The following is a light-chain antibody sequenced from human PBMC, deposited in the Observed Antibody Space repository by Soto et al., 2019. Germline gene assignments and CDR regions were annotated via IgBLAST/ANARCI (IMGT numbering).Light chain of an antibody. CDR2: EVN. CDR3: QSYDSTLSGSRV. V-gene: IGLV2-8*01. Sequence: QSALTQPPSASGSPGQSVTISCTGTSSDVGGYNYVSWYQQYSGKAPKLILYEVNRRPSGVPDRFSGSKSGNTASLTVSGLQAEDEADYHCQSYDSTLSGSRVFGGGTKVTVL. CDR1: SSDVGGYNY. J-gene: IGLJ3*02.